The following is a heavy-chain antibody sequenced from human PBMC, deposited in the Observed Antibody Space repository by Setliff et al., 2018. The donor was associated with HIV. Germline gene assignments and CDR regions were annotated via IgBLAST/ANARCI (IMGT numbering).Heavy chain of an antibody. CDR2: MYYRRTT. CDR3: PRQGLTMNRGVPAPFLSYFDY. J-gene: IGHJ4*02. Sequence: KPSETLSLTCTVSAGSLVSSSYYWDWIRHPPGKGLEWIGTMYYRRTTSHNPSPKRRVTFSAATSKNQFSLNLNSVTATATAVYYCPRQGLTMNRGVPAPFLSYFDYWGPGILVTVSS. V-gene: IGHV4-39*01. CDR1: AGSLVSSSYY. D-gene: IGHD3-10*01.